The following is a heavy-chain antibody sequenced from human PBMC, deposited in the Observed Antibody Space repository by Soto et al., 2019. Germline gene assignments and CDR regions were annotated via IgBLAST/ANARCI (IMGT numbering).Heavy chain of an antibody. CDR3: ARDLAAVPRAFDY. V-gene: IGHV4-59*01. Sequence: QVQLQESGPGLLKPSETLSLTCTVSVASISSYFSIWVRQPPGKGLEWIGSVYYTGTTDYNPSLKSRVTISVDTSKTQFSLNLRSVTAADTAVYYCARDLAAVPRAFDYWGRGTLVTVSS. D-gene: IGHD6-13*01. J-gene: IGHJ4*02. CDR2: VYYTGTT. CDR1: VASISSYF.